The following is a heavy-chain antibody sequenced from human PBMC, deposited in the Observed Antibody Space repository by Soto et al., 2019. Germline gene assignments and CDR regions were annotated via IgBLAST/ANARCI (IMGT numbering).Heavy chain of an antibody. D-gene: IGHD3-10*01. CDR1: GGSISSSNW. CDR3: ARRWGEGRVDY. Sequence: QVQLQESGPGLVKPSGTLSLTCAVSGGSISSSNWWSWVRQHPGKGLEWIGEIYHSGNTNYNPSLKNRVTMAVDKSRNQFSLKLSSVTAADTAVYYCARRWGEGRVDYWGQGTLVTVSS. J-gene: IGHJ4*02. V-gene: IGHV4-4*02. CDR2: IYHSGNT.